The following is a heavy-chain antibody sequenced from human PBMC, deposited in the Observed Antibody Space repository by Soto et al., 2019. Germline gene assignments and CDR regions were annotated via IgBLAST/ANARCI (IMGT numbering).Heavy chain of an antibody. CDR3: AGSSSSSGLHYLDY. Sequence: GGSLRLSCAASGFTFRNYWMVWVRQAPGKGLVWVSRINSDGSSTLYADSVKGRFTISRDSAKNTLYLQMNSLRAEDTAVYYCAGSSSSSGLHYLDYWGQGTLVTISS. J-gene: IGHJ4*02. CDR1: GFTFRNYW. V-gene: IGHV3-74*03. CDR2: INSDGSST. D-gene: IGHD6-6*01.